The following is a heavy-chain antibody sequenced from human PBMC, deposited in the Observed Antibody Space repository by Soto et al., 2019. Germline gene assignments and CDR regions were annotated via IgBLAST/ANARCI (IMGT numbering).Heavy chain of an antibody. V-gene: IGHV4-30-4*08. Sequence: PSETLSLTCTVSGGSISSPNFYWSWIRQHPGKGLEWIGHIYYNGTTYYNPTLKSRVTISVDTSKNQFSLKLSSVTAADTAVYYCAREFGERDYYYGMDVWGQGTTVTVSS. CDR1: GGSISSPNFY. CDR3: AREFGERDYYYGMDV. D-gene: IGHD3-10*01. CDR2: IYYNGTT. J-gene: IGHJ6*02.